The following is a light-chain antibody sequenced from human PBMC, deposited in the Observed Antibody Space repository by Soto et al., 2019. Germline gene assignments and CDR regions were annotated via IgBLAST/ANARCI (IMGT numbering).Light chain of an antibody. V-gene: IGLV2-14*01. CDR2: DVS. CDR3: SSYTSSSTRDVV. Sequence: QSALTQPASVSGSPGQSITTSCTGTSSDVGGYNYVSWYQQHPGKAPKLMIYDVSNRPSGVSNRFSGSKSGNTASLTISGLQAEDEADYYCSSYTSSSTRDVVFGGGTKLTVL. CDR1: SSDVGGYNY. J-gene: IGLJ2*01.